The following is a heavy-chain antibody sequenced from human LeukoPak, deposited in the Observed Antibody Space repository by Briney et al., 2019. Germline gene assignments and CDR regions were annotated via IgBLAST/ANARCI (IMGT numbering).Heavy chain of an antibody. J-gene: IGHJ4*02. V-gene: IGHV4-34*01. CDR1: GGSFSGYY. CDR3: ARGHLRYFNWLLDY. Sequence: SETLSLTCAVDGGSFSGYYWSWIRQPPGKGLEWIGEINHSGSTNYNPSLKSRVTISVDTSKNQFSLKLSSVTAADTAVYYCARGHLRYFNWLLDYWGQGTLVTLSS. CDR2: INHSGST. D-gene: IGHD3-9*01.